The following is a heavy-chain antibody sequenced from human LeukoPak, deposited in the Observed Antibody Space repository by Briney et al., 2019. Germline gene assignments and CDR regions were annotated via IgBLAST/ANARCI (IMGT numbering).Heavy chain of an antibody. J-gene: IGHJ4*02. Sequence: SETLSLTCAVYGGSFSGYYWSWIRQPPRKGLEWIGEINHSGSTNYNPSLKSRVTISVDTSKNQFSLKLSSVTAADTAVYYCARGGPYDYWGQGTLVTVSS. CDR1: GGSFSGYY. V-gene: IGHV4-34*01. CDR2: INHSGST. CDR3: ARGGPYDY.